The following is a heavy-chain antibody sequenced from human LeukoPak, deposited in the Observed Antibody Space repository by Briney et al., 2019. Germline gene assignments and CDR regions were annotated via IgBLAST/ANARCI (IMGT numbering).Heavy chain of an antibody. CDR3: AREGCSSTSCHINGWFDP. CDR1: GGSISSYY. Sequence: SETLSLTCTVSGGSISSYYWSWIRQPAGEGLEWIGRIYTSGSTNYNPSLKSRVAMSVDTSKNQFSLKLSSVTAADTAVYYCAREGCSSTSCHINGWFDPWGQGTLVTVSS. D-gene: IGHD2-2*02. V-gene: IGHV4-4*07. J-gene: IGHJ5*02. CDR2: IYTSGST.